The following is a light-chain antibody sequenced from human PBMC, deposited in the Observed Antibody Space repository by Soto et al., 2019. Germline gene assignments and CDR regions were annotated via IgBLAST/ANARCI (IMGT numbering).Light chain of an antibody. V-gene: IGKV3D-7*01. CDR1: QSVRSSH. Sequence: EIVLTQSPGTLSLSPGERATLSCRTSQSVRSSHLAWYQQKPGQAPRLLIYGASTRATGIPARFSGSGSGTDFTLTISSLQPEDFATYYCLQDYNYPWTFGQGTKVDIK. J-gene: IGKJ1*01. CDR3: LQDYNYPWT. CDR2: GAS.